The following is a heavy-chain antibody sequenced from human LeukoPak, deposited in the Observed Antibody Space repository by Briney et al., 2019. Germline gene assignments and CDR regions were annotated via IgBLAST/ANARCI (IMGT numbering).Heavy chain of an antibody. J-gene: IGHJ4*02. CDR2: ISGSGGST. D-gene: IGHD6-19*01. CDR1: GFTFSSNF. CDR3: AKDQGYSSGWALDY. V-gene: IGHV3-23*01. Sequence: GGSLRLSCAASGFTFSSNFMSWVRQAPGKGLEWVSAISGSGGSTYYADSVKGRFTISRDNSKNTLYLQMNSLRAEDTAVYYCAKDQGYSSGWALDYWGQGTLVTVSS.